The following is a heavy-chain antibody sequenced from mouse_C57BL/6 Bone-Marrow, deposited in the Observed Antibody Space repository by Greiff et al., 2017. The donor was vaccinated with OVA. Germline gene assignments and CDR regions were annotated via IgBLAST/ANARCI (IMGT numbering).Heavy chain of an antibody. J-gene: IGHJ2*01. CDR1: GFTFSSYG. D-gene: IGHD1-1*01. V-gene: IGHV5-6*01. CDR3: ARHGDYGSFFDY. CDR2: ISSGGSYT. Sequence: EVQRVESGGDLVKPGGSLKLSCAASGFTFSSYGMSWVRQTPDKRLEWVATISSGGSYTYYPDSVKGRFTISRDNAKNTLYLQMSSLKYEDTAMYYCARHGDYGSFFDYWGQGTTLTVSS.